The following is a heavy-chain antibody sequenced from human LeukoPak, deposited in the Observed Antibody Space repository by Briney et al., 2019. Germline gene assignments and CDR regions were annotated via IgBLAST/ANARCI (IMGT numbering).Heavy chain of an antibody. V-gene: IGHV1-8*01. CDR2: MNPNSGNT. J-gene: IGHJ5*02. CDR3: ARVDMTTFGGVIAPRWFDP. D-gene: IGHD3-16*02. CDR1: GYTFTSYD. Sequence: ASVKVSCKASGYTFTSYDINWVRQATGQGLEWMGWMNPNSGNTGYAQKFQGRVTMTRNTSISTAYMELSSLRSEDTAVYYCARVDMTTFGGVIAPRWFDPWGQGTLVTVSS.